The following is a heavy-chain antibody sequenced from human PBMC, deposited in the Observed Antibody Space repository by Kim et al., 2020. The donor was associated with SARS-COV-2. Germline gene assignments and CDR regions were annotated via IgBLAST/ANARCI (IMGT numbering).Heavy chain of an antibody. V-gene: IGHV3-30*14. J-gene: IGHJ3*01. CDR3: AKANVFLWFGKFHDDAIEL. CDR2: ISYEGSKK. D-gene: IGHD3-10*01. Sequence: GGSLRLSCAASGFIFNNFAMHWVRQAPGKGLEWVAVISYEGSKKHYADSVNGRFTISRDSSENTMSLQMSSLTPEDTAVYYCAKANVFLWFGKFHDDAIELWGQGTTVTVSS. CDR1: GFIFNNFA.